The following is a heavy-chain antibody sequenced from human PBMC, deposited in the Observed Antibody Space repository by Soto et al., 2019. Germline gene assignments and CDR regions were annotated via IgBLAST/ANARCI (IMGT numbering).Heavy chain of an antibody. J-gene: IGHJ5*02. CDR3: ARDFERSAIGP. V-gene: IGHV4-31*03. Sequence: PSETLSLTCTVSGASISYGGYSWSWIRQTPGKGLEWIGYIAYSGDTYYNPSLRSRVTISADTSENKFSLTLKSVTAADTAVYFCARDFERSAIGPWGQGTSVTVSS. D-gene: IGHD3-9*01. CDR2: IAYSGDT. CDR1: GASISYGGYS.